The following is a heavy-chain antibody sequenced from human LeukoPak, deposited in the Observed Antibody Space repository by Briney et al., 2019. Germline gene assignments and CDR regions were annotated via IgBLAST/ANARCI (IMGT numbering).Heavy chain of an antibody. J-gene: IGHJ4*02. CDR2: IKPSGGST. D-gene: IGHD3-10*01. Sequence: ASVKVSCKASGYTFTNYYIYWVRQALRQGVEWMGIIKPSGGSTTYAQKFQGRVTLTRDTSTSTIYMELSSLRSDDTAVYYCARGKGIYTSFPDDDYWGLGTLVTVSS. CDR1: GYTFTNYY. V-gene: IGHV1-46*01. CDR3: ARGKGIYTSFPDDDY.